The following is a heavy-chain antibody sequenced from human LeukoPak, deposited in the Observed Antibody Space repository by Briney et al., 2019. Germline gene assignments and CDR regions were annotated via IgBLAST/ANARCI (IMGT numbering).Heavy chain of an antibody. CDR2: INHSGST. CDR3: ARERQWLTRGYYYYGMDV. Sequence: SETLSLTCAVYGGSFSGYYWSWIRQPPGKGLGWIGEINHSGSTNYNPSLKSRVTISVDTSKNQFSLKLSSVTAADTAVYYCARERQWLTRGYYYYGMDVWGQGTTVTVSS. J-gene: IGHJ6*02. D-gene: IGHD6-19*01. V-gene: IGHV4-34*01. CDR1: GGSFSGYY.